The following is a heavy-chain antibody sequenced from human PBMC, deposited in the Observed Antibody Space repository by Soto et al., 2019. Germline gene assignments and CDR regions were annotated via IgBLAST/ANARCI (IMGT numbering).Heavy chain of an antibody. CDR3: ARDRGDYVWGSYRPNWFDP. J-gene: IGHJ5*02. D-gene: IGHD3-16*02. CDR2: IIPIFGTA. V-gene: IGHV1-69*13. CDR1: GGTFSSYA. Sequence: VASVKVSCKASGGTFSSYAISWVRQAPGQGLEWMGGIIPIFGTANYAQKFQGRVTITADESTSTAYMELSSLRSEDTAVYYCARDRGDYVWGSYRPNWFDPWGQGTLVTVSS.